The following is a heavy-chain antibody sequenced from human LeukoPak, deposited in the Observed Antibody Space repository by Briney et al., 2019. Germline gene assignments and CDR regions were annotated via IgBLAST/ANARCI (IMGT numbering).Heavy chain of an antibody. D-gene: IGHD5-18*01. CDR3: ARDRRGYSYGLDY. Sequence: PSETLSLTCAVYGGSFSGYYWSWIRQPPGKGLEWIGEINHSGSTNYNPSLKSRVTISVDTSKNQFSLKLSYVTAADTAVYYCARDRRGYSYGLDYWGQGTLVTVSS. V-gene: IGHV4-34*01. J-gene: IGHJ4*02. CDR1: GGSFSGYY. CDR2: INHSGST.